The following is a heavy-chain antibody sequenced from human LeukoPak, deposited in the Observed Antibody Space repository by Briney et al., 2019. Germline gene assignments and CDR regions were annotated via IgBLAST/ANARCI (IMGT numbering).Heavy chain of an antibody. Sequence: GGSLRLSCAASGFTFSSYSMNWVRQAPGKGLEWVSSISSSSSYIYYADSVKGRFTISRDNAKNSLYLQMNSLKAEDTAVYYCARVERYFDWLSGSFDYWGQGTLVTVSS. CDR3: ARVERYFDWLSGSFDY. D-gene: IGHD3-9*01. CDR1: GFTFSSYS. V-gene: IGHV3-21*01. CDR2: ISSSSSYI. J-gene: IGHJ4*02.